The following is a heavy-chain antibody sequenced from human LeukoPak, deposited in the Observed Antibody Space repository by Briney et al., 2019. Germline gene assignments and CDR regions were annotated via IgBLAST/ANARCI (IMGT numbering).Heavy chain of an antibody. Sequence: SETLSLTCTVSGGSISSYYWSWIRQPPGKGLEWIGYIYYSGSTNYNPSLKSRVTISVDTSKNQFSLKLSSVTAADTAVYYCARGYDGNSPFDYWGQGTLVTVSS. CDR3: ARGYDGNSPFDY. D-gene: IGHD4-23*01. CDR2: IYYSGST. J-gene: IGHJ4*02. CDR1: GGSISSYY. V-gene: IGHV4-59*01.